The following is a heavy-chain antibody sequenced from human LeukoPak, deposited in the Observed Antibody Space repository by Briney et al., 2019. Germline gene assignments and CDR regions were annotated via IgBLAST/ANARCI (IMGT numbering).Heavy chain of an antibody. J-gene: IGHJ4*02. V-gene: IGHV4-30-2*01. CDR1: GGSISSGGYY. Sequence: SQTLSLTCTVSGGSISSGGYYWSWIRQPPGKGLEWIGYIYHSGSTYYNPSLKIRVTILVDKSKSQFSLNLRSLTAADTAVYYCARRSGGFDFWGQGIRVTVSS. CDR3: ARRSGGFDF. D-gene: IGHD3-10*01. CDR2: IYHSGST.